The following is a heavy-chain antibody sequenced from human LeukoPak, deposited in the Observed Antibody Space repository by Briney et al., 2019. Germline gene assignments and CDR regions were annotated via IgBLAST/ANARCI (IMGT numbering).Heavy chain of an antibody. CDR1: GYTFTGYY. Sequence: ASVKVSCKASGYTFTGYYMHWVRQAPGQGLEXXXXXXXNSGGTNYAQKFQGRVTMTRDTSISTAYMGLSRLRSDDTAVYYCARDPIGYDSSGYLNWFDPWGQGTLVTVSS. D-gene: IGHD3-22*01. V-gene: IGHV1-2*02. CDR3: ARDPIGYDSSGYLNWFDP. J-gene: IGHJ5*02. CDR2: XXXNSGGT.